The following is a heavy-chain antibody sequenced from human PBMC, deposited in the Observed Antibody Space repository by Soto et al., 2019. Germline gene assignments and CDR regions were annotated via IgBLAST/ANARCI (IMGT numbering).Heavy chain of an antibody. CDR1: GFTFSSYS. D-gene: IGHD6-19*01. CDR3: ARAGIAVAGTWGYFDY. CDR2: ISSSSSYI. V-gene: IGHV3-21*01. J-gene: IGHJ4*02. Sequence: EVQLVESGGGLVKPGGSPRLSCAASGFTFSSYSMNWVRQAPGKGLEWVSSISSSSSYIYYADSVKGRFTISRDNAKNSLYLQMNSLRAEDTAVYYCARAGIAVAGTWGYFDYWGQGTLVTVSS.